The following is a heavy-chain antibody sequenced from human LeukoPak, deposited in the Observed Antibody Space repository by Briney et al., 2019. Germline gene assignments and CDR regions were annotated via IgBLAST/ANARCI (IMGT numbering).Heavy chain of an antibody. J-gene: IGHJ4*02. Sequence: SETLSLTCAVYGGSFSGYYWSWIRQPPGKGLEWIGEINHSGSTNYNPSLKSRVTISVDKSKNQFSLKLSSVTAADTAVYYCARDGDDSSGTHWGQGTLVTVSS. V-gene: IGHV4-34*01. D-gene: IGHD3-22*01. CDR1: GGSFSGYY. CDR3: ARDGDDSSGTH. CDR2: INHSGST.